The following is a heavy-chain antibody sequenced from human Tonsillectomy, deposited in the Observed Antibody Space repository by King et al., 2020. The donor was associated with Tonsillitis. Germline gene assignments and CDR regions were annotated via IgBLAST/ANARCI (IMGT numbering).Heavy chain of an antibody. CDR2: ISSSSSYI. Sequence: GQLVQSGGGLVKPGGSLRLSCAASGFTFSSYSMNWVRQAPGKGLEWVSSISSSSSYIFYADSVKGRFTISRDNAKNSLCLQMNSLRAEDTAVYYCARGGSPGGWYLDYWGQGTLVTVSS. CDR1: GFTFSSYS. D-gene: IGHD6-19*01. CDR3: ARGGSPGGWYLDY. V-gene: IGHV3-21*01. J-gene: IGHJ4*02.